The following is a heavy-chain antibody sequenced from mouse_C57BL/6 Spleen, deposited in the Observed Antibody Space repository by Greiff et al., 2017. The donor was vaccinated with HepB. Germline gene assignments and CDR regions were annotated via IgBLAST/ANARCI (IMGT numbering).Heavy chain of an antibody. J-gene: IGHJ2*01. CDR2: IYPGSGNT. D-gene: IGHD3-2*02. CDR1: GYSFTSYY. CDR3: ALQLRSPYYFDD. Sequence: VQLQQSGPELVKPGASVKISCKASGYSFTSYYIHWVKQRPGQGLEWIGWIYPGSGNTKYNEKFKGKATLTADTSSSTAYMQLSSLTSEDSAVYYCALQLRSPYYFDDWGQGTTLTVSS. V-gene: IGHV1-66*01.